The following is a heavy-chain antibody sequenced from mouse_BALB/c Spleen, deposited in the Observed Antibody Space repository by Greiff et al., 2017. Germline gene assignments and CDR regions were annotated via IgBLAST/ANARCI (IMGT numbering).Heavy chain of an antibody. CDR2: INSNGGST. D-gene: IGHD1-2*01. CDR3: AREGLLRPHYYAMDY. Sequence: DVKLVESGGGLVQPGGSLKLSCAASGFTFSSYGMSWVRQTPDKRLELVATINSNGGSTYYPDSVKGRFTISRDNAKNTLYLQMSSLKSEDTAMYYCAREGLLRPHYYAMDYWGQGTSVTVSS. CDR1: GFTFSSYG. V-gene: IGHV5-6-3*01. J-gene: IGHJ4*01.